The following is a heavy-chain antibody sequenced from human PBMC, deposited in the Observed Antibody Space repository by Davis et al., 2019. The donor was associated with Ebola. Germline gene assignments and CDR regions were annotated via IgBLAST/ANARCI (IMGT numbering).Heavy chain of an antibody. CDR1: GGPINSHH. J-gene: IGHJ5*01. Sequence: PGGSLRLSCTVSGGPINSHHWGWIRQPPGKALEWLGHIYHSGGPNYNPSLKSRVTIYVDTSKNQFSLRLNSVTAADTAVYYCARGKGLRGGWFDPWGQGTLVTVSS. V-gene: IGHV4-59*11. CDR3: ARGKGLRGGWFDP. D-gene: IGHD2-15*01. CDR2: IYHSGGP.